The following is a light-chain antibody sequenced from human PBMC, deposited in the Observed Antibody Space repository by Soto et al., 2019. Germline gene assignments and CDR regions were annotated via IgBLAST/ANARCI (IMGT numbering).Light chain of an antibody. CDR1: TSDIGAYTY. CDR2: DVT. V-gene: IGLV2-14*03. Sequence: QSALTQPASVSGSPGQSITISCTGTTSDIGAYTYVSWYQHHPGKAPKLLIYDVTDRPSGVSDRFSGSKSGNTASLTISGLLAEDEADYFCSSYTTINTVVVFGGGTKLTVL. J-gene: IGLJ2*01. CDR3: SSYTTINTVVV.